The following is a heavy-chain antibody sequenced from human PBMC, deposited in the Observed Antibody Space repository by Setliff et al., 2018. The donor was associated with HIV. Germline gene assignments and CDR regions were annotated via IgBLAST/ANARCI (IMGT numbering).Heavy chain of an antibody. Sequence: PSETLSLTCAVSGYSISDGYYWGWIRQPPGKGPEWIGSIHHSGSAHFNPSLKSRVTISVDTSNNKFSLRLTSVTAADTALYYCARGAPYGSGRHRRNSWGQGTLVTVSS. CDR1: GYSISDGYY. V-gene: IGHV4-38-2*01. D-gene: IGHD3-10*01. CDR2: IHHSGSA. CDR3: ARGAPYGSGRHRRNS. J-gene: IGHJ4*02.